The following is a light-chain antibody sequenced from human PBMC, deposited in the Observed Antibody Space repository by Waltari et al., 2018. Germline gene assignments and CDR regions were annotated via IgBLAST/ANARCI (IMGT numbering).Light chain of an antibody. CDR3: QQYYTTPLT. CDR2: WAS. CDR1: QSILYRSNNENY. V-gene: IGKV4-1*01. Sequence: DIVMTQSPESLAVSLGERAPSNCKSSQSILYRSNNENYLAWYQQTPGQPPKLLIYWASTRESGVPDRFSGGGSGTDFTLTISSLQAEDVAIYYCQQYYTTPLTFGGGTKVEIK. J-gene: IGKJ4*01.